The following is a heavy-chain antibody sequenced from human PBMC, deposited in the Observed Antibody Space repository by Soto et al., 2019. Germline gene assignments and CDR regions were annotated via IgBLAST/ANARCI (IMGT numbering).Heavy chain of an antibody. CDR3: ARGDYDTSGFPSLFFH. J-gene: IGHJ4*02. D-gene: IGHD3-22*01. CDR2: ISAHNGNT. V-gene: IGHV1-18*04. CDR1: GYTFTNYG. Sequence: ASVKVSCKASGYTFTNYGISWVRQAPGQGLEWMGWISAHNGNTNYAQKLQGRVTMTTDTSTSTAYMELRSLRCDDTAVYYCARGDYDTSGFPSLFFHWGQGTVVTVSS.